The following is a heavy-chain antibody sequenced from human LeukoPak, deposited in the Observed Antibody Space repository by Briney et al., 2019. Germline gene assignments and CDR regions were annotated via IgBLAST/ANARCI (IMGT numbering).Heavy chain of an antibody. CDR3: AKTAGIAAAADFDY. CDR2: ISGSGDST. V-gene: IGHV3-23*01. Sequence: GGSLRLSCAASGFTFSSYSMNWVRQAPGKGLEWVSSISGSGDSTYYADSVKGRFTISRDNSKNTLYLQMNSLRAEDTAVYYCAKTAGIAAAADFDYWGQGTLVTVSS. CDR1: GFTFSSYS. D-gene: IGHD6-13*01. J-gene: IGHJ4*02.